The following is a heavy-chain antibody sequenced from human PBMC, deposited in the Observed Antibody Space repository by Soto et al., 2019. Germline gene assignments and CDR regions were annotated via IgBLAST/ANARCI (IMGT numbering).Heavy chain of an antibody. D-gene: IGHD3-22*01. J-gene: IGHJ4*02. Sequence: QLQLQESGSGLVKPSQTLSLTCAVSGDSISSGGYSWNWIRQPPGKGLEWIGYSYHSGGADYNPSLKSRVTITVDSSKNQFSLKLTSVTAADTAMYYCARDSRSCYYLEYWGQGTLVTVSS. CDR3: ARDSRSCYYLEY. CDR2: SYHSGGA. V-gene: IGHV4-30-2*01. CDR1: GDSISSGGYS.